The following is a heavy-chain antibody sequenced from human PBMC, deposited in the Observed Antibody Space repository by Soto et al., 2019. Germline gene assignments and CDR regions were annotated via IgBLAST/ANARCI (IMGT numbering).Heavy chain of an antibody. CDR2: AHYSGST. D-gene: IGHD1-26*01. CDR3: ARRGLGARFDY. J-gene: IGHJ4*02. V-gene: IGHV4-59*01. Sequence: QVQLQESGPGLVKPSETLSLTCTVSGGSITNYYWSWIRQPPGKGLEWVGSAHYSGSTHYNPSLKSRLTTSVETSKNQISLKLPSVTAADTAVYYCARRGLGARFDYWGQGTLVTVSS. CDR1: GGSITNYY.